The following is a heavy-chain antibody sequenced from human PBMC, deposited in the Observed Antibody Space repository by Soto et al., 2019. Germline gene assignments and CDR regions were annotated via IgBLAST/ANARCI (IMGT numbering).Heavy chain of an antibody. V-gene: IGHV1-18*01. J-gene: IGHJ4*02. CDR2: ISAYNGNT. CDR3: ARGWFGEFMYYFDY. Sequence: VQLVQSGAEVKKPGASVKVSCKASGYTFINYAFSWVRQAPGQGLEWMGWISAYNGNTNYAQKLQGRVTMTTDTSTSTAYMELRSLRSDDTAVYYCARGWFGEFMYYFDYWGQGTLVTVSS. D-gene: IGHD3-10*01. CDR1: GYTFINYA.